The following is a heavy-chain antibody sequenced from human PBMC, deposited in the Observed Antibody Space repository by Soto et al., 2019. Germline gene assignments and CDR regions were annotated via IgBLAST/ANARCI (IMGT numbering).Heavy chain of an antibody. Sequence: QVQLQESGPGLVEPSQTLSLTCTVSGGSINSGGFYWTWIRQHPGKGLEWVGYISYSGSTSYNPSLKGRVTISLDTSNNQSSLKLSSVTAADTAVYYCARGLLGYSYGLWGQGTLVTVSS. CDR3: ARGLLGYSYGL. D-gene: IGHD5-18*01. J-gene: IGHJ4*02. V-gene: IGHV4-31*03. CDR2: ISYSGST. CDR1: GGSINSGGFY.